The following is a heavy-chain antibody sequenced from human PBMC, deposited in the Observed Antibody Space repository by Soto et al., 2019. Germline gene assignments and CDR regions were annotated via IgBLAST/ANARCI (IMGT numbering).Heavy chain of an antibody. CDR1: GFTFSSYG. Sequence: QVQLVESGGGVVQPGRSLRLSCAASGFTFSSYGMHWVRQAPGKGLEWVAVISYDGSNKYYADSVKGRFTISRDNSKNPLYLQVNGLRAEDTAVYYCAKAGRYGDFDYYFDYWGQGTLVTVSS. J-gene: IGHJ4*02. V-gene: IGHV3-30*18. CDR3: AKAGRYGDFDYYFDY. CDR2: ISYDGSNK. D-gene: IGHD4-17*01.